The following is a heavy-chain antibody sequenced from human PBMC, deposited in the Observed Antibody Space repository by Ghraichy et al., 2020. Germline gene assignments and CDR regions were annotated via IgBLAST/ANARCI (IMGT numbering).Heavy chain of an antibody. CDR3: ARAADYGDYLDY. D-gene: IGHD4-17*01. V-gene: IGHV3-53*01. CDR1: GFTVSSNY. CDR2: IYSGGST. J-gene: IGHJ4*02. Sequence: GGSLRLSCAASGFTVSSNYMSWVRQAPGKGLEWVSVIYSGGSTYYADSVKGRFTISRDNSKNTLYLQMNSLRAEDTAVYYCARAADYGDYLDYWGQGTLVTVSS.